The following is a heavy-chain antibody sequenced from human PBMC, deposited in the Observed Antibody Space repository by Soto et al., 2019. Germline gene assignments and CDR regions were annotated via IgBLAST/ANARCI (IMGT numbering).Heavy chain of an antibody. V-gene: IGHV3-9*01. D-gene: IGHD6-19*01. CDR2: ISWNSGSI. Sequence: GGSLRVSCAASGFTFDDYAMHWVRQATGKGLEWVSGISWNSGSIGYADSVKGRFTISRDNAKNSLYLQMNSLRAEDTALYYCAKDGGYSSGRYGAWGQGTLVTVS. J-gene: IGHJ5*02. CDR1: GFTFDDYA. CDR3: AKDGGYSSGRYGA.